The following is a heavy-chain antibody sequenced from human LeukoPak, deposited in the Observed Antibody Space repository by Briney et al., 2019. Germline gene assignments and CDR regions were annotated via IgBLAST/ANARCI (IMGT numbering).Heavy chain of an antibody. CDR2: IHYSGST. J-gene: IGHJ5*01. Sequence: PSETLSLTCTVSGGSISGYYWSWIRQPPGQGLEWIGYIHYSGSTNYNPSLKGRVTISLDMSKNQFSLKLNSMTAADTAVYYCAIEGQWLPDWFDSWGQGTLVTVSS. CDR1: GGSISGYY. V-gene: IGHV4-59*01. D-gene: IGHD6-19*01. CDR3: AIEGQWLPDWFDS.